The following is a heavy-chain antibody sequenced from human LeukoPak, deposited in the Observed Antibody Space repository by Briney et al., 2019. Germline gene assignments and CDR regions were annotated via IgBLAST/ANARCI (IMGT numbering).Heavy chain of an antibody. V-gene: IGHV3-7*03. D-gene: IGHD6-19*01. CDR1: GFSFSSTW. CDR3: ARVSQQWLTYSDY. CDR2: IKEDATVK. Sequence: GGSLRLSCAGSGFSFSSTWMSWVRQAPGKELEWVASIKEDATVKDYVGSVKGRFTVSRDNTKNSLFLQMNSLRVEDAAVYYCARVSQQWLTYSDYWGQGTLVTVSS. J-gene: IGHJ4*02.